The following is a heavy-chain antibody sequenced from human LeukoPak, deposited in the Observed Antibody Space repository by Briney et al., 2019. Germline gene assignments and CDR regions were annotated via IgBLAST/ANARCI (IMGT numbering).Heavy chain of an antibody. CDR1: GYIFSTYG. CDR2: ISDYSGDT. J-gene: IGHJ4*02. D-gene: IGHD1-1*01. CDR3: ARDGIDY. Sequence: ASVKVSCKASGYIFSTYGITWVRQAPGQGLEWMGWISDYSGDTNYAQKFQGRVTMTTDTSTSTAYMELRSLRSDDTAVYYCARDGIDYWGQGTLVTVSS. V-gene: IGHV1-18*01.